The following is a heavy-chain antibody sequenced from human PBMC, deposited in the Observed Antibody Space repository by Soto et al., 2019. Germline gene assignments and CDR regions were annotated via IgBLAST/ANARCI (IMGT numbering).Heavy chain of an antibody. CDR1: GGSINSGGYC. V-gene: IGHV4-31*03. CDR3: SRGILG. Sequence: QVQLQESGPGLVKPSQTLSLTCTVSGGSINSGGYCWGWIRQHPGKGLDWVGGISYGGSTTFNPSLTSRVTMSVATSKNQFSLKLASVTAADTAVYYCSRGILGWGQGALITVSS. J-gene: IGHJ4*02. CDR2: ISYGGST. D-gene: IGHD5-18*01.